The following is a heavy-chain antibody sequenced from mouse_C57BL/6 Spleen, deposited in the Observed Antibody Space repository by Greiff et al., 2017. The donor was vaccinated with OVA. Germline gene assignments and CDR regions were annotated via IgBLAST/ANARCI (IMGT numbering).Heavy chain of an antibody. J-gene: IGHJ2*01. CDR3: ARRSSKGNYFDY. CDR1: GYTFTNYW. Sequence: VQLQQSGAELVRPGTSVKMSCKASGYTFTNYWIGWAKQRPGHGLEWIGDIYPGGGYTNYNEKFKGKATLTADKSSSTAYMQFSSLTSEVSAIYYCARRSSKGNYFDYWGQGTTLTVSS. V-gene: IGHV1-63*01. D-gene: IGHD2-5*01. CDR2: IYPGGGYT.